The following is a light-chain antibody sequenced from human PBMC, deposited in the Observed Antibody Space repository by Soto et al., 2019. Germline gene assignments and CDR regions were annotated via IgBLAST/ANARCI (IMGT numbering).Light chain of an antibody. CDR3: QQYGSSPLIS. CDR1: QSISSN. J-gene: IGKJ5*01. Sequence: ETVMTQSPATLSVSPGERATLSCRASQSISSNLAWYQQKPGQAPRLLMFRTSTRATGVPARFSGSGSGRDFTLTISGLEPEDFAVYYCQQYGSSPLISFGQGTRLEIK. V-gene: IGKV3-15*01. CDR2: RTS.